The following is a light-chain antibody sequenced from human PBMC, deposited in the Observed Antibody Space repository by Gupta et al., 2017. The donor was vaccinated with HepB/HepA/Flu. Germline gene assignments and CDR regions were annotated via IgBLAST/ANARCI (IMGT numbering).Light chain of an antibody. J-gene: IGKJ3*01. CDR3: QQYYSTPFT. V-gene: IGKV4-1*01. CDR1: QRAFYRPNHTTS. Sequence: DLVMTPSPAPLAASLGQRAPTHCTSSQRAFYRPNHTTSLARYQQKPGQPPKLLIYWASTRESGVPGRFSGSGSGTDFTLTISSLQAEDVAVYYCQQYYSTPFTFGPGTKVDIK. CDR2: WAS.